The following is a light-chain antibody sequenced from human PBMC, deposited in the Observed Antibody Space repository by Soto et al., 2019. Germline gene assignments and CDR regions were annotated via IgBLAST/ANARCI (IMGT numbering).Light chain of an antibody. CDR3: QQYNSYTK. Sequence: IQMTQSPSTLSASVGDRVTINCRASQSISSWLAWYQQKPGEAPKLLIYDASSLESGVPSRFSGSGSGTEFTLTISSLQPDDFATYYCQQYNSYTKFGQGTTVDIK. CDR2: DAS. V-gene: IGKV1-5*01. J-gene: IGKJ1*01. CDR1: QSISSW.